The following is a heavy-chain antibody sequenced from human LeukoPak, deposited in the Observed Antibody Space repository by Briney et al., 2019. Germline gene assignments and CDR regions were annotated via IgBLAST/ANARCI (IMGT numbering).Heavy chain of an antibody. Sequence: SVKVSCKASGGTFSSYAISWVRQAPGQGLEWMGGIIPIFGTANYAQKFQGRVTITADESATTAYMELSSLRSEDMAVYYCAKDRGGTGDFDYWGQGTLVTVSS. V-gene: IGHV1-69*13. CDR3: AKDRGGTGDFDY. CDR2: IIPIFGTA. D-gene: IGHD3-10*01. CDR1: GGTFSSYA. J-gene: IGHJ4*02.